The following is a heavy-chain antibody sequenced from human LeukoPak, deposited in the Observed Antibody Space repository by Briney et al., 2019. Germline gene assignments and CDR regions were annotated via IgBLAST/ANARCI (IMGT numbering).Heavy chain of an antibody. V-gene: IGHV4-34*01. CDR2: INHRGST. J-gene: IGHJ4*02. CDR1: GGSFSGQY. Sequence: SETLSLTCAVFGGSFSGQYWSWIRQPPGKGLEWIGEINHRGSTTYNPSLKSRVTISVDTSKNQFSLKLSSVTAADTAVYYCARHLSSGSSWYNDYWGQGTLVTVSS. CDR3: ARHLSSGSSWYNDY. D-gene: IGHD6-13*01.